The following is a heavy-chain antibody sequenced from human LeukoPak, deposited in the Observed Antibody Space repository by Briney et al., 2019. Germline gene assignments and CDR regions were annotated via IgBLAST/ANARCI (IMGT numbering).Heavy chain of an antibody. CDR1: GFTFSSYS. J-gene: IGHJ5*02. V-gene: IGHV3-48*04. CDR2: ISSSGSTI. Sequence: GGSLRLSCAASGFTFSSYSMNWVRQAPGKGLEWVSYISSSGSTIYYADSVKGRFTISRDNAKNSLYLQMNSLRAEDTAVYYCARVSSSGWYARFDPWGQGTLVTVSS. CDR3: ARVSSSGWYARFDP. D-gene: IGHD6-19*01.